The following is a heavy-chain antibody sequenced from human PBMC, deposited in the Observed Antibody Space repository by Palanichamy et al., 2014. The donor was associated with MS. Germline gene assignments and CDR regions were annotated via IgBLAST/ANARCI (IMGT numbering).Heavy chain of an antibody. J-gene: IGHJ3*01. Sequence: QVQLVESGGGLIRPGRTLRLSCVGSGFTFGDYYMTWIRQPPGKGLEWISFISNSGATIYEADSVKGRVTISRDNDENTMYLQINTLRPEDTAVYFCARHVASGWRLDVWGQGTLVIVSS. CDR3: ARHVASGWRLDV. CDR2: ISNSGATI. D-gene: IGHD6-25*01. V-gene: IGHV3-11*01. CDR1: GFTFGDYY.